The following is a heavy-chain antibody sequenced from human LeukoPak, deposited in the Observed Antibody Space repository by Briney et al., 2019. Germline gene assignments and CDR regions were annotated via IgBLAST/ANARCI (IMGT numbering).Heavy chain of an antibody. Sequence: ASVKVSCKVSGYTLTELSMHWVRQAPGKGLEWTGGFDPEDGETIYAQKFQGRVTMTEDTSTDTAYMELSSLRSEDTAVYYCALTYYYDSSGYYGSWFDPWGQGTLVTVSS. D-gene: IGHD3-22*01. CDR3: ALTYYYDSSGYYGSWFDP. J-gene: IGHJ5*02. V-gene: IGHV1-24*01. CDR2: FDPEDGET. CDR1: GYTLTELS.